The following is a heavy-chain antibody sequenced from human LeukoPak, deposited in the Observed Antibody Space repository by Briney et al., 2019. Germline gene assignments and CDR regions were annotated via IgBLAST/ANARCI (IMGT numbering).Heavy chain of an antibody. D-gene: IGHD3-3*01. CDR3: ARAPDLYDFWSGYYGYYFDY. Sequence: GASVKVSCKASGYTFTSYYMHWVRQAPGQGLEWMGIINPSGGSTSYAQKFQGRVTMTTDTSTSTAYMELRSLRSDDTAVYYCARAPDLYDFWSGYYGYYFDYWGQGTLVTVSS. CDR2: INPSGGST. CDR1: GYTFTSYY. J-gene: IGHJ4*02. V-gene: IGHV1-46*01.